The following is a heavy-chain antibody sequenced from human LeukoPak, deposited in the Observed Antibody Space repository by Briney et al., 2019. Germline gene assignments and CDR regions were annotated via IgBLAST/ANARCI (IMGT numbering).Heavy chain of an antibody. D-gene: IGHD6-19*01. J-gene: IGHJ5*02. CDR3: ARGHSGWYRNWFDP. CDR1: GYSISSGYY. V-gene: IGHV4-38-2*02. Sequence: SETLSLTCTVSGYSISSGYYWGWIRQPPGKGLEWIGSIYHSGSTYYNPSLKSRVTISVDTSKNQFSLKLSSVTAADTAVYYCARGHSGWYRNWFDPWGQGTLVTASS. CDR2: IYHSGST.